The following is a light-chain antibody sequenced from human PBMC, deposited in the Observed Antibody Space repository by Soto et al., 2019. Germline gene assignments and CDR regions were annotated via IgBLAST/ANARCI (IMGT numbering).Light chain of an antibody. J-gene: IGKJ5*01. CDR1: QSVSNNY. V-gene: IGKV3-20*01. Sequence: EIVLKQSPGTLSLSPGERATLSCRASQSVSNNYLAWYQQNPGQAPRLLIYGASNRATGIPDRFTGSGSGTDLTLTISSLEPEDFAVYYCEQYGSSPPSITFGQGTLLEIK. CDR3: EQYGSSPPSIT. CDR2: GAS.